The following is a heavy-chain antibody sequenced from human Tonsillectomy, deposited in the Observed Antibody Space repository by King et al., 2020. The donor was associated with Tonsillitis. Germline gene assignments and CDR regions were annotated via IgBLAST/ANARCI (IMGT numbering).Heavy chain of an antibody. CDR1: GYTFNTYG. J-gene: IGHJ5*02. D-gene: IGHD4-11*01. Sequence: QLVQSGAEVKKPGASVQVSCEASGYTFNTYGISWVRQAPGQGLEWMGWISGYDGDTNYAQKFQGSVTMTTDTSTSTAYMELRSLRSDDTAVYYCARDPTSPTYYSSYYPGWFDPWGQGTLVTVSS. CDR2: ISGYDGDT. CDR3: ARDPTSPTYYSSYYPGWFDP. V-gene: IGHV1-18*04.